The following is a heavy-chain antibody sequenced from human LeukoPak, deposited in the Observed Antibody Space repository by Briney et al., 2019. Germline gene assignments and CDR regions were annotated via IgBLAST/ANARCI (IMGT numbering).Heavy chain of an antibody. J-gene: IGHJ4*02. CDR1: GFTFSSYW. V-gene: IGHV3-23*01. D-gene: IGHD6-13*01. CDR2: ISGSGGST. Sequence: PGRSLRLSCAASGFTFSSYWMHWVRQAPGKGLEWVSGISGSGGSTYYADSVKGRFTISRDNSKNTLYLQMNSPRAEDTAVYYCAILPGYSSSWYEVDYWGQGTLVTVSS. CDR3: AILPGYSSSWYEVDY.